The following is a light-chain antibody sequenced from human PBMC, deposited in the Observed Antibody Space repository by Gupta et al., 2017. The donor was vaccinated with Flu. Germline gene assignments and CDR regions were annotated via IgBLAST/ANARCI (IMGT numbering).Light chain of an antibody. J-gene: IGLJ2*01. CDR3: SSYAGSNNLV. Sequence: QSALTQPPSASGSPGQSVTISCTGTPSDVGGYNYVSWYQQHPGKAPKLMIYEVSKRPSGVPDRFSGSKSGNTASLTVSGPQAEDEADYYCSSYAGSNNLVFGGGTKLTVL. CDR2: EVS. CDR1: PSDVGGYNY. V-gene: IGLV2-8*01.